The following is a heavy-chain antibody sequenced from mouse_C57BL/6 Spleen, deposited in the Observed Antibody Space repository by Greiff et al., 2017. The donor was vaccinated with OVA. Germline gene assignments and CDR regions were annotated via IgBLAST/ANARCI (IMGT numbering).Heavy chain of an antibody. Sequence: VHVKQSVAELVRPGASVKLSCTASGFNIKNTYMHWVKQRPEQGLEWIGRIDPANGNTKYAPKFQGKATITADTSSNTAYLQLSSLTSEDTAIYYCARSDYCGSSAFAYWGQGTLVTVSA. CDR3: ARSDYCGSSAFAY. CDR1: GFNIKNTY. CDR2: IDPANGNT. J-gene: IGHJ3*01. V-gene: IGHV14-3*01. D-gene: IGHD1-1*01.